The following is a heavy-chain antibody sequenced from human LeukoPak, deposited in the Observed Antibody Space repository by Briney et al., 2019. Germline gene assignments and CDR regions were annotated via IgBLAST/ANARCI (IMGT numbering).Heavy chain of an antibody. J-gene: IGHJ3*02. D-gene: IGHD2-21*01. CDR2: ISNSSSYI. CDR3: ARAGGLWDAFDI. V-gene: IGHV3-21*01. CDR1: GFTFSSYD. Sequence: SGGSLRLSCAASGFTFSSYDMNWVPEAPGKGLEWVSSISNSSSYIYYADSVKGRFTISRDNTKNSLYLQLNSLRAEDTAVYYCARAGGLWDAFDIWGQGTMVTVSS.